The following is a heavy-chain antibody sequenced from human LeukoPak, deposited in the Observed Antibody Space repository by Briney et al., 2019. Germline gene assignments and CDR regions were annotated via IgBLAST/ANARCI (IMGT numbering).Heavy chain of an antibody. CDR2: ISDTGYT. CDR3: ARGRLLEWFDN. J-gene: IGHJ5*02. V-gene: IGHV4-59*01. Sequence: KPSETLSPTFTVFGGPHKRYHWSWIRQPPRERLEWIGYISDTGYTNYNPSLKSRVAISVDTSKRQFSLKLSSVTAADTAVYYCARGRLLEWFDNWGQGTLVSVSS. D-gene: IGHD3-3*01. CDR1: GGPHKRYH.